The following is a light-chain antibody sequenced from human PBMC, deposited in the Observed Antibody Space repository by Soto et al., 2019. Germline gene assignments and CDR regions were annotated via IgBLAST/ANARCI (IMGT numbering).Light chain of an antibody. CDR3: QQYNNWPPT. Sequence: EIVMTQSPATLSVSPGERATLSCRASQSVSSNLAWYQQKPGQAPRLLIYGASTRATGIPARFSGSGSGTELTLTISSLQSEDFAVYYCQQYNNWPPTFSQGTRLEIK. CDR2: GAS. CDR1: QSVSSN. J-gene: IGKJ5*01. V-gene: IGKV3-15*01.